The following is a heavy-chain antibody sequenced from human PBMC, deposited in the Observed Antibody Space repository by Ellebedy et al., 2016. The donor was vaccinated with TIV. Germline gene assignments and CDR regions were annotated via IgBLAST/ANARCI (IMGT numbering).Heavy chain of an antibody. V-gene: IGHV4-59*08. CDR2: IYDSGST. Sequence: MPSETLSLTCTVSGGSISSYYWRWIRQPPGKGLEWTGHIYDSGSTNYNSSLRSRVTISVDTSMNQFSLKLSSVTAADTAVYYCARSYCTSARCYAHHYFDPWGQGTLVTVSS. D-gene: IGHD2-2*01. CDR1: GGSISSYY. J-gene: IGHJ5*02. CDR3: ARSYCTSARCYAHHYFDP.